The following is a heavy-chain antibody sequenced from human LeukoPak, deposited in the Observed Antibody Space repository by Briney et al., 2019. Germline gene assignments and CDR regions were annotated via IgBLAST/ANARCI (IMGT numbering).Heavy chain of an antibody. CDR3: ARDPSAYSSGWYYGMDV. J-gene: IGHJ6*02. CDR2: ISSSSSTI. V-gene: IGHV3-48*01. D-gene: IGHD6-19*01. CDR1: GFTSSSYS. Sequence: PGGSLRLSCAASGFTSSSYSMNWVRQAPGKGLEWVSYISSSSSTIYYADSVKGRFTISRDNAKNSLYLQMNSLRAEDTAVYYCARDPSAYSSGWYYGMDVWGQGTTVTVSS.